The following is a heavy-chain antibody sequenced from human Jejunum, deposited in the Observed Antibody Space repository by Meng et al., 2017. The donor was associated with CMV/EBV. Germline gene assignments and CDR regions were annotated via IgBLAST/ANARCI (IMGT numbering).Heavy chain of an antibody. V-gene: IGHV4-31*02. CDR2: IYYSGSP. D-gene: IGHD4-11*01. CDR3: ARSDYSLTYYYGLDV. J-gene: IGHJ6*02. CDR1: YC. Sequence: YCCSWIRQHPWKGLEWIGDIYYSGSPSYSTNTYYNLSLMSRLIISVDTSKSQFSLRLSSVTAADTAVYYCARSDYSLTYYYGLDVWGQGTTVTVSS.